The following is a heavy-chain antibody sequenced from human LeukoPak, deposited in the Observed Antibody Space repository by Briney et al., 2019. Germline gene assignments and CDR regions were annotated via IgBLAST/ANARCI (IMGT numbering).Heavy chain of an antibody. CDR2: IYYSGST. CDR1: GGSISSYY. Sequence: SETLSLTCTVSGGSISSYYWSWIRQPPGEGLEWIGYIYYSGSTNYNPSLKSRVTISVDTSKNQFSLKLNSVTAADTAVYYCARGGDYSNRYFDYWGQGTLVTVSS. J-gene: IGHJ4*02. V-gene: IGHV4-59*01. D-gene: IGHD4-4*01. CDR3: ARGGDYSNRYFDY.